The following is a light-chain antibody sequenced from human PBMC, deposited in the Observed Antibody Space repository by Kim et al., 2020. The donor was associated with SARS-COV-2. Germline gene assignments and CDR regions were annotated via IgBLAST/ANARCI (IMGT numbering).Light chain of an antibody. J-gene: IGLJ1*01. Sequence: QSALTQPRSVSGSPGQSVTISCTGTSSDVGGYNYVSWYQQHPDKAPKLLIYDVHKRPSGVPDRFSGSKSGNTASLTISGLLAEDEADYYCCSYAGNNAYVFGTGTKVTVL. CDR2: DVH. V-gene: IGLV2-11*01. CDR3: CSYAGNNAYV. CDR1: SSDVGGYNY.